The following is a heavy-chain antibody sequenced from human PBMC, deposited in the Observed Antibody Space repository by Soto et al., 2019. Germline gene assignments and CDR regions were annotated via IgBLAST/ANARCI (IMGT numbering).Heavy chain of an antibody. D-gene: IGHD3-22*01. CDR2: ISAYNGNT. V-gene: IGHV1-18*01. CDR3: ARDYYDSSGYYLEWFDP. J-gene: IGHJ5*02. Sequence: ASVKVSCKASGYTFTSYGISWGGQAPGQGLEWMGWISAYNGNTNYAQKLQGRVTMTTDTSTSTAYMELRSLRSDDTAVYYCARDYYDSSGYYLEWFDPRGQGTLVTVSS. CDR1: GYTFTSYG.